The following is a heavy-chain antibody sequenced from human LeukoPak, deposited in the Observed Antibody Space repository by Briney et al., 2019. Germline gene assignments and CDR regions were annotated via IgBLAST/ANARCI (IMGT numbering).Heavy chain of an antibody. CDR1: GFNVSTNY. V-gene: IGHV3-66*01. CDR3: ARDPYSSGWYLY. Sequence: GGSLRLSCEASGFNVSTNYMSWVRQAPGKGLEWVSVIYSGGTTYHADAMQGRFTISRDISKNTVYLQLTSLRVEDTAVYYCARDPYSSGWYLYWGQGILVTVSS. CDR2: IYSGGTT. D-gene: IGHD6-19*01. J-gene: IGHJ4*02.